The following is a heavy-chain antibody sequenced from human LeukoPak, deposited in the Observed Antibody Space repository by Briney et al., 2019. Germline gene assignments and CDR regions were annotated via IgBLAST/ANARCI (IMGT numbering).Heavy chain of an antibody. CDR3: ARVPMGGYYYGSGSYYLETFDI. CDR2: IYYSGST. CDR1: GGSISSGSYY. V-gene: IGHV4-30-4*07. D-gene: IGHD3-10*01. J-gene: IGHJ3*02. Sequence: SETLSLTCTVSGGSISSGSYYWSWIRQPPGKGLEWIGYIYYSGSTHYNPSLKSRVTISVDTSKNQFSLKLSSVTAADTAVYYCARVPMGGYYYGSGSYYLETFDIWGQGTMVTVSS.